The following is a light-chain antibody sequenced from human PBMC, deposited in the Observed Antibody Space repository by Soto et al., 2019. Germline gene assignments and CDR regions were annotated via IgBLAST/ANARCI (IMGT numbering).Light chain of an antibody. CDR1: QDISSY. CDR2: AAS. CDR3: QQYNSYSWT. Sequence: IPLTQSPSSLSASVGDRVTITCRASQDISSYLAWYQQKPGKAPKLLIYAASTLQSGVPSRFSGSGSGTDFTLTISSLQPDDFATYYCQQYNSYSWTFGQGTKVDIK. V-gene: IGKV1-9*01. J-gene: IGKJ1*01.